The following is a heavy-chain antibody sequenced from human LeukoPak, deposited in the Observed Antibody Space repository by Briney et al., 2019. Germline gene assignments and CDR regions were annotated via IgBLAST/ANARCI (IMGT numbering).Heavy chain of an antibody. D-gene: IGHD3-3*01. CDR1: GFTFGWHW. CDR2: IKQDGSQR. V-gene: IGHV3-7*01. J-gene: IGHJ5*02. Sequence: GGSLRLSCAASGFTFGWHWMSWVRQAPGKGLEWVANIKQDGSQRYYVDSVKGRFTISRDNAKNSLYLQMSRLRAEDTAMYYCARDSGRGGESGYYDLWGQGTLVAVSS. CDR3: ARDSGRGGESGYYDL.